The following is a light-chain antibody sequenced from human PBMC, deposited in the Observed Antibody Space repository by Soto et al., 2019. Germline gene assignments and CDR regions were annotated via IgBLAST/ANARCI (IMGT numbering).Light chain of an antibody. V-gene: IGKV3-20*01. CDR2: GAS. CDR3: QQYGSSGT. Sequence: SVLKQCTGPRSLSQGKRATLSWRASQSVSSSYLAWYQQKPGQAPRLLIYGASNRATGIPDRFSGSGSGTDFTLTISRLEPEDFAVYYWQQYGSSGTFCQVTKVDI. CDR1: QSVSSSY. J-gene: IGKJ1*01.